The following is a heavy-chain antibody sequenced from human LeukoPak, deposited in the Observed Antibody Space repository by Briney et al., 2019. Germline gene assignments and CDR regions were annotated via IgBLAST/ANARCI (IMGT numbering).Heavy chain of an antibody. V-gene: IGHV4-59*08. CDR2: IYYSGST. D-gene: IGHD2-15*01. J-gene: IGHJ6*02. Sequence: PSETLSLTCTVSGGPISSYYWSWIRQPPGKGLEWIGYIYYSGSTNYNPSLKSRVTISVDTSKNQFSLKLSSVTAADTAVYYCARRSLYYYGMDVWGQGTTVTVSS. CDR1: GGPISSYY. CDR3: ARRSLYYYGMDV.